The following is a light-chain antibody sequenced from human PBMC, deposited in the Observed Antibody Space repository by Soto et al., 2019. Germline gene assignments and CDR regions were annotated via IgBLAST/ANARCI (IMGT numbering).Light chain of an antibody. CDR2: AAS. CDR1: QGISSY. J-gene: IGKJ1*01. V-gene: IGKV1-16*02. Sequence: DIQMTQSPSSLSASVGDRVTITCRASQGISSYLAWFQQKPGKAPKSLIYAASSVQSGVPSKFSGSESGTDFHLTISSLQPEDFATYYCQQYNSYPWTFGQGTKVEIK. CDR3: QQYNSYPWT.